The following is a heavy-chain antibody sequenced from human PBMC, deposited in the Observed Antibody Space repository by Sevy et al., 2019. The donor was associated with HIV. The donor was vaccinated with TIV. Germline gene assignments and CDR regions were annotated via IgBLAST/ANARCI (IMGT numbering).Heavy chain of an antibody. V-gene: IGHV3-30-3*01. CDR2: ISYDGYSK. CDR3: ARATTPYDSSGYSGY. D-gene: IGHD3-22*01. J-gene: IGHJ4*02. CDR1: GFTFSPYT. Sequence: GGSLRLSCEASGFTFSPYTLYWVRQAPGKGLEWVAVISYDGYSKFYADSMKGRFTISRDNSKNTLYLDMNSLRAEDTAVYYCARATTPYDSSGYSGYWGPGTLVTVSS.